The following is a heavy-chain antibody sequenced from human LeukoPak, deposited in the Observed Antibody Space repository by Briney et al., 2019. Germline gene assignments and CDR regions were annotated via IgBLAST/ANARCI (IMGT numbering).Heavy chain of an antibody. Sequence: SETLSLTCTVSGGSISSYYWSWIRQPAGKGLEWIGRIYTSGSTNYNPSLKSRVTMSVDTSKNQFSLKLSSVTAADTAVYYCARVPPNYYDSSGYNAFDIWGQGTMVTVSS. CDR1: GGSISSYY. J-gene: IGHJ3*02. D-gene: IGHD3-22*01. CDR2: IYTSGST. V-gene: IGHV4-4*07. CDR3: ARVPPNYYDSSGYNAFDI.